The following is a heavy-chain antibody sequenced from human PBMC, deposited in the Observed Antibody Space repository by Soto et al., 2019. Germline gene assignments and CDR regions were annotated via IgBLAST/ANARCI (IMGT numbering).Heavy chain of an antibody. Sequence: EVQLVESGGGLVQPGGSLRLSCAASGFTFSSYWMHWFRQAPGKGLVWVSRINSDGSSTSYADSVKGRFTISRDNAKNTLYLQMNSLRAEDTAVYYCASEAYYYYGMDVWGQGTTVTVSS. CDR3: ASEAYYYYGMDV. J-gene: IGHJ6*02. CDR1: GFTFSSYW. CDR2: INSDGSST. V-gene: IGHV3-74*01.